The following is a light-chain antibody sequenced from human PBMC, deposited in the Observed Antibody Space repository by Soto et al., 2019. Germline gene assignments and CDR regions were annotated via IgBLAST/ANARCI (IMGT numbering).Light chain of an antibody. CDR3: SSYTSSSTPCV. J-gene: IGLJ1*01. CDR1: SSDVGAYNY. V-gene: IGLV2-14*01. Sequence: QSVLTQPVSVSGSPGQSITISCTGTSSDVGAYNYVSWYQQHPGKAPKLMIYEVSNRPSGVSNRFSGSKSGNTASLTISGLQAEDEADYYCSSYTSSSTPCVFGTGTKVTVL. CDR2: EVS.